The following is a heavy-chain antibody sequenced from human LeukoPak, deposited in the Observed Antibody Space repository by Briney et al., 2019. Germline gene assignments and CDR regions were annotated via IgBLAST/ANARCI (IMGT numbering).Heavy chain of an antibody. CDR2: IYYSGST. Sequence: SETLSLTCTVSGGSISSYYWSWIRQPPGKGLEWIGYIYYSGSTNYNPSLKSRVTISVDTSKNQFSLKLSSVTAADTAVYYCAVGGYQDDYYYYYSMDVWGQGTTVTVSS. CDR3: AVGGYQDDYYYYYSMDV. D-gene: IGHD2-2*01. J-gene: IGHJ6*02. V-gene: IGHV4-59*01. CDR1: GGSISSYY.